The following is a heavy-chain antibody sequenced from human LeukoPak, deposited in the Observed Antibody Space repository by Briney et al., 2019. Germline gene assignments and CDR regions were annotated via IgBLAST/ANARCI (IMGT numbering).Heavy chain of an antibody. CDR2: ISSSGSTI. Sequence: GGSLRLSCAASGFTFSNYEMNWVCQAPGKGLEWVSYISSSGSTIYYADSVKGRFTISRDNAKNSLYVQMNSLRAEDTAVYYCARGDHGSGSYSKRVTYYYGMDVWGQGTTVTVSS. CDR3: ARGDHGSGSYSKRVTYYYGMDV. D-gene: IGHD3-10*01. CDR1: GFTFSNYE. V-gene: IGHV3-48*03. J-gene: IGHJ6*02.